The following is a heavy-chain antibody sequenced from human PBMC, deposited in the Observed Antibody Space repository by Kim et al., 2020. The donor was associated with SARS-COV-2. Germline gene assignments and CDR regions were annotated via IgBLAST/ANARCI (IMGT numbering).Heavy chain of an antibody. CDR2: S. D-gene: IGHD3-3*02. J-gene: IGHJ3*02. V-gene: IGHV4-31*02. CDR3: AGIRVLRAFDI. Sequence: SYYNQALKSRVTISVDTTKNQFCLKLSSVTAADTAVYYCAGIRVLRAFDIWGQGTMVTVSS.